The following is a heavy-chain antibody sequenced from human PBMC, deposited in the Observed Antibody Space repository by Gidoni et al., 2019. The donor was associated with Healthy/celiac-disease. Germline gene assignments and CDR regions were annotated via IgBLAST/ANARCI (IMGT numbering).Heavy chain of an antibody. D-gene: IGHD3-16*01. J-gene: IGHJ4*02. V-gene: IGHV4-59*01. CDR3: ARSLGGGGYFDY. CDR2: IYYSGIT. CDR1: GGSISSYY. Sequence: QVQLQESGPGLVKPSETLSLTCTVSGGSISSYYWSWIRQPPGKGLEWSGYIYYSGITNYNPSLKSRVTISVDTSKNQFSLRLSSVTAADTAVYYCARSLGGGGYFDYWGRGTLVTVSS.